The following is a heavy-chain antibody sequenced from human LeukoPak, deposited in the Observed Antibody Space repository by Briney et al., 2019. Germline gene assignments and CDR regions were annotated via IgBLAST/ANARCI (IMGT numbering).Heavy chain of an antibody. D-gene: IGHD3-10*01. CDR1: GDSISYFY. CDR2: IYTSGST. V-gene: IGHV4-4*07. Sequence: ASETLSLTCSVSGDSISYFYWSWIRQAAGKGLEWIGRIYTSGSTNYNPSLKSRVTMSVDTSKNQFSLKLSSVTAADTAVYYCARGRYYYGSGSSDYFDYWGQGTLVTVSS. CDR3: ARGRYYYGSGSSDYFDY. J-gene: IGHJ4*02.